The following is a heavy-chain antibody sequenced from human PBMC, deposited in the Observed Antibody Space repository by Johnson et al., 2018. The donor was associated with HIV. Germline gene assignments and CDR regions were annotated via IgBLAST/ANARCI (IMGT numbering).Heavy chain of an antibody. J-gene: IGHJ3*02. Sequence: VQLVESGGGVVQPGRSLRLSCAASGFTVSSNHMTWVRQAPGKGLEWVSVIYSGGSTDYADSLKGRFTISRDNSKNTLYLQMNSLRAEDTAVYYCAKDSIAVAGISWYAFDIWGQGTMVTVSS. V-gene: IGHV3-66*02. CDR2: IYSGGST. CDR3: AKDSIAVAGISWYAFDI. CDR1: GFTVSSNH. D-gene: IGHD6-19*01.